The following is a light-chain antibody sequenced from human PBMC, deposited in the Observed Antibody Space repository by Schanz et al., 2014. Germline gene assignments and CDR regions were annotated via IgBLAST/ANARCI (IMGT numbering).Light chain of an antibody. V-gene: IGKV3-20*01. CDR2: GAS. CDR3: QQFGGPPLYS. J-gene: IGKJ2*03. Sequence: EIVLTQSPGTLSLSPGERATLSCRASQSVSNNYLAWYQQRPGQAPRLLIYGASIRATGIPERFSGSGSGTAFTLTISRLEPEDFAMYYCQQFGGPPLYSVGQGTKVEIK. CDR1: QSVSNNY.